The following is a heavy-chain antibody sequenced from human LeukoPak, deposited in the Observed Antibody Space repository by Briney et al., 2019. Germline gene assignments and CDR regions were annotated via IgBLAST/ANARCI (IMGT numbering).Heavy chain of an antibody. CDR3: ARQLYSSGWSDY. CDR2: IYYSGST. J-gene: IGHJ4*02. V-gene: IGHV4-61*05. Sequence: SETLSLTCTVSGVSISSSSYYWSWIRQPPGKGLEWIGYIYYSGSTNYNPSLKSRVTISVDTSKNQFSLKLSSVTAADTAVYYCARQLYSSGWSDYWGQGTLVTVSS. D-gene: IGHD6-19*01. CDR1: GVSISSSSYY.